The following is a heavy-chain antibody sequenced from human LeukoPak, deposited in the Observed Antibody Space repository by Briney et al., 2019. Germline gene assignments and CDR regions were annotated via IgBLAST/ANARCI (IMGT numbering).Heavy chain of an antibody. J-gene: IGHJ4*02. V-gene: IGHV4-34*01. CDR1: GGSISSYY. Sequence: SETLSLTCTVSGGSISSYYWSWIRQPPGKGLEWIGEINHSGSTNYNPSLKSRVTISVDTSKNQFSLKLSSVTAADTAVYYCARAYLLFDYWGQGTLVTVSS. CDR3: ARAYLLFDY. CDR2: INHSGST.